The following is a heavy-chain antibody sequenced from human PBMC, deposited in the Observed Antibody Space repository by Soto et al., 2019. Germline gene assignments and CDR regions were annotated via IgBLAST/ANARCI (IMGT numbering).Heavy chain of an antibody. CDR1: GFTFSSYG. D-gene: IGHD3-3*01. V-gene: IGHV3-33*06. Sequence: GGSLRLSCAASGFTFSSYGMHWVRQAPGKGLDWVAVIWYYGSNKYYADSVKGRFTLSRDNSKDTLYPQMNSLRAEDTAVYYCAKVPLKSTILGVVITFHDYWGQGTLVTVSS. CDR3: AKVPLKSTILGVVITFHDY. J-gene: IGHJ4*02. CDR2: IWYYGSNK.